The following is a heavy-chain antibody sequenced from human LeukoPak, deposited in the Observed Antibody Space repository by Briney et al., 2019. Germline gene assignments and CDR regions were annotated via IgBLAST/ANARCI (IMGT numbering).Heavy chain of an antibody. Sequence: GGSLRLSCAASGFTFSSHGMSWVRQAPGKGLEWVSTISGSGDNTYYADSVKGRFTISRDNSKNSLYLQMNSLRAEDTALYYCARLRYNDFWSGHWKYYYYMDVWGKGTTVTVSS. D-gene: IGHD3-3*01. CDR3: ARLRYNDFWSGHWKYYYYMDV. J-gene: IGHJ6*03. V-gene: IGHV3-23*01. CDR1: GFTFSSHG. CDR2: ISGSGDNT.